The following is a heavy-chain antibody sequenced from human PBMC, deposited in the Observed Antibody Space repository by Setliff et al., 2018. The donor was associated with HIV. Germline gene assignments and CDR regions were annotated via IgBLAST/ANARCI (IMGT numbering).Heavy chain of an antibody. V-gene: IGHV4-38-2*01. CDR1: GYSISRVYY. J-gene: IGHJ4*02. CDR3: AILQGYSYDSNGYYYFDY. D-gene: IGHD3-22*01. CDR2: MSHIGST. Sequence: PSETLSLTCAVSGYSISRVYYWGWIRQPPGKGLEWIGSMSHIGSTYYNPSLKSRVTISVDRSENQFSLKLRSVTAADTAVYFCAILQGYSYDSNGYYYFDYWGQGTLVTVSS.